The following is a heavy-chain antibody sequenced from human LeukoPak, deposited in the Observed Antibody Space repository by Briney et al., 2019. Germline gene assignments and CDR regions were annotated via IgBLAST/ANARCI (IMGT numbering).Heavy chain of an antibody. V-gene: IGHV4-4*07. Sequence: SETLSLTCTVSGGSISSYYWSWIRQPAGKGLEWIGRIYTSGSTNYNPSLKSRVTMSVDTSKNQFSLKLSSVTAADTAVYYCARGVTDIVVVPAAHYYYYYMDVWGKGTTVTVSS. CDR3: ARGVTDIVVVPAAHYYYYYMDV. CDR2: IYTSGST. D-gene: IGHD2-2*01. J-gene: IGHJ6*03. CDR1: GGSISSYY.